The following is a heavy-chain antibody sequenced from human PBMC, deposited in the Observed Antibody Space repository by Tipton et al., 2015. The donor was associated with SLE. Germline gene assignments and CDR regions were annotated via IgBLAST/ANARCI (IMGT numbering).Heavy chain of an antibody. CDR3: ARDLGVATAFDI. Sequence: TLSLTCAVSGGSISSSNWWSWVRQPQGKGLEWIGYIYYSGSTNYNPSLKSRVTISVDTSKNQFSLKLSSVTAADTAVYYCARDLGVATAFDIWGQGTMVTVSS. V-gene: IGHV4-4*02. CDR2: IYYSGST. J-gene: IGHJ3*02. CDR1: GGSISSSNW. D-gene: IGHD5-12*01.